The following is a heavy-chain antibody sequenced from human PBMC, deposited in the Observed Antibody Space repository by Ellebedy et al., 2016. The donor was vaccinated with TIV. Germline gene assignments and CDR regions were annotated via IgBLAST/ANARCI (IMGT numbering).Heavy chain of an antibody. CDR1: GFPFSRTA. J-gene: IGHJ4*02. CDR2: ISGRGVTT. V-gene: IGHV3-23*01. CDR3: ARQREGYNFHYFDS. D-gene: IGHD5-24*01. Sequence: GGSLRLSXAASGFPFSRTAMSWVRQAPGKGLEWVSVISGRGVTTDYADSVKGRFTISRDNSKNTLILQMNSLRAEDTAEYYCARQREGYNFHYFDSWGQGTLVTVSS.